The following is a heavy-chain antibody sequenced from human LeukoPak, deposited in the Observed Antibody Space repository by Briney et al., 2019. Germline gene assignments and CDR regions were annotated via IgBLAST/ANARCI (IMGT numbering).Heavy chain of an antibody. CDR3: ARGITIFGVVTAMDV. J-gene: IGHJ6*02. Sequence: SETLSLTCAVSGYSISSGYYWGWIRQPPGKGLEWIGSIYHSGSTYYNPSLKSRVTISVDTSKNQFSLKLSSVTAADTAVYYCARGITIFGVVTAMDVWGQGTKVTVSS. CDR1: GYSISSGYY. V-gene: IGHV4-38-2*01. D-gene: IGHD3-3*01. CDR2: IYHSGST.